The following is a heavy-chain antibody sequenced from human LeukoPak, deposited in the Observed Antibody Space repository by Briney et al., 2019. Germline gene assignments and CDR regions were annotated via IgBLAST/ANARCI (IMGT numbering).Heavy chain of an antibody. Sequence: ASVKVSCKASGYSFTSYGISWVRQAPGQGLEWVGWISPYNGDTNYAQKLQGRVTMTTDTSTSTAYMDLRSLRSDDTAVYYCARDLYYYDSGASFDDTFDIWGQGTTVNVSS. V-gene: IGHV1-18*01. D-gene: IGHD3-22*01. CDR3: ARDLYYYDSGASFDDTFDI. CDR2: ISPYNGDT. CDR1: GYSFTSYG. J-gene: IGHJ3*02.